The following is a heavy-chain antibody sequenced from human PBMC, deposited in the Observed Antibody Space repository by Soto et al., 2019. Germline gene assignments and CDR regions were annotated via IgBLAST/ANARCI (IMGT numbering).Heavy chain of an antibody. CDR1: GGTFSRYA. D-gene: IGHD1-7*01. J-gene: IGHJ5*02. Sequence: GAAVKISCKAAGGTFSRYAISWGRQATRQGLEWMGGIIPIFGTANYAQKFQGRVTITADKSTSTADMELSSLRSEDTAVYYCARGRWLELRENWFDPWGQGTLVTVSS. CDR3: ARGRWLELRENWFDP. V-gene: IGHV1-69*06. CDR2: IIPIFGTA.